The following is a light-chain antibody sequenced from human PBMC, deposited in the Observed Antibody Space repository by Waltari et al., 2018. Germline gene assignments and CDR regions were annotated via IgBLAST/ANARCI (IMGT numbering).Light chain of an antibody. CDR2: STY. Sequence: EIVLTQSPGTLSLSPGDRATLSCRASQTVSTIALSWYQQKPGQAPRVLIYSTYNRATDIPDRFSGSGSGTDFTLTINRLAPEDFAMYYCQKYDGIVVTCGGGPKVEI. CDR1: QTVSTIA. V-gene: IGKV3-20*01. J-gene: IGKJ4*01. CDR3: QKYDGIVVT.